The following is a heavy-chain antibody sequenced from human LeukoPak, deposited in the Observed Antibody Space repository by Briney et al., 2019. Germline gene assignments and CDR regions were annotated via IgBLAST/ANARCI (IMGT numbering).Heavy chain of an antibody. V-gene: IGHV1-69*05. J-gene: IGHJ4*02. CDR1: GGTFSSYA. CDR2: LIPIFGTA. Sequence: SVKVSCKASGGTFSSYAISWVRQAPGQGLEWMGRLIPIFGTANYAQKFQGRVTITTDESTSTAYMELSSLRSEDTAVYYCARENGAYCGGDCPIDYWGQGTLVTVSS. CDR3: ARENGAYCGGDCPIDY. D-gene: IGHD2-21*02.